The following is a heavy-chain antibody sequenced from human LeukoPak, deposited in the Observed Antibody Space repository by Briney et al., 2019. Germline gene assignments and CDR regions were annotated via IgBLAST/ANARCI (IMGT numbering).Heavy chain of an antibody. V-gene: IGHV4-59*01. CDR2: IYYSGST. CDR3: ARDRSSGWYGANDH. D-gene: IGHD6-19*01. CDR1: GGSISGYY. J-gene: IGHJ5*02. Sequence: SETLSLTCTVSGGSISGYYWSWIRQPPGKGLDWIGYIYYSGSTNYNPSLESRVTISVDTSKNQFSLKLSSVTAADTAVYYCARDRSSGWYGANDHWGQGTLVTVSS.